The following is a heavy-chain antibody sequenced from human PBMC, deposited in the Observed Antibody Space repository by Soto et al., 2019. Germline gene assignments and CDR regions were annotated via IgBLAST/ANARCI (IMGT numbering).Heavy chain of an antibody. V-gene: IGHV1-69*01. Sequence: QVQLVQSGAEVKTPGSSVKVSCQTSGGTFSSHGISWVRQAPGQRLEWQGGTIPSFDRSDYAQNFKGRVTITADEATSTVYMELRSQRSEDTAADYCSAGRAFLMPTFSRCFSCALDVWGQGTTVTVSS. CDR3: SAGRAFLMPTFSRCFSCALDV. CDR2: TIPSFDRS. J-gene: IGHJ6*02. D-gene: IGHD3-3*02. CDR1: GGTFSSHG.